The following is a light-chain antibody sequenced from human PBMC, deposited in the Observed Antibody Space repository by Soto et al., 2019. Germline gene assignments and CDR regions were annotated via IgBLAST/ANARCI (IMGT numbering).Light chain of an antibody. CDR2: KAS. Sequence: DIQMTQSPSTVSASVGDRVTITCRASQSISTWLAWYQHKPGEAPKLLIYKASSLESGVPSRFSGSGSGTEFTLTICSLEPDDFATYYCQQYNRYWTFGQGTKVEVK. CDR1: QSISTW. CDR3: QQYNRYWT. J-gene: IGKJ1*01. V-gene: IGKV1-5*03.